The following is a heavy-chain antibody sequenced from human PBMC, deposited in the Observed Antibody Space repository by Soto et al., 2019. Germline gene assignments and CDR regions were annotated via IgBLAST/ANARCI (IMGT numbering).Heavy chain of an antibody. D-gene: IGHD1-26*01. CDR3: ASLSRLGNQSAFDY. Sequence: PGESLKISCSGSGDIFANYWIGWLRQMPGKGLEWMGIIYGVDSDTKYSPSFQGQVTISADKSVFTAYLQWRSLKASDTAMYYCASLSRLGNQSAFDYWCQGAPVTVSS. V-gene: IGHV5-51*01. CDR2: IYGVDSDT. J-gene: IGHJ4*02. CDR1: GDIFANYW.